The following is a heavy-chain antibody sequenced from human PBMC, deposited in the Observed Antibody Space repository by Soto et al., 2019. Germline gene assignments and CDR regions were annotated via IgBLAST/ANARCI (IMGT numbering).Heavy chain of an antibody. Sequence: SETLSLTCTVSGGSISSGGYYWSWIRQLPGKGLEWIGHIYYSGSTRYNPSLKSRITMSVDTSKNQFSLNLSSVTAADTAVYYCASPGTYSSSWYWFVSWGQGTLVTVSS. D-gene: IGHD6-13*01. CDR3: ASPGTYSSSWYWFVS. CDR1: GGSISSGGYY. J-gene: IGHJ5*01. V-gene: IGHV4-31*03. CDR2: IYYSGST.